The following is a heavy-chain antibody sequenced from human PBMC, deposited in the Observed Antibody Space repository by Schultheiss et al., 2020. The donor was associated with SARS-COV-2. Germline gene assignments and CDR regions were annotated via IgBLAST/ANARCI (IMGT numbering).Heavy chain of an antibody. V-gene: IGHV3-23*01. CDR2: ISGNGGIR. CDR1: GFTFSNNV. D-gene: IGHD2-2*01. J-gene: IGHJ3*02. CDR3: ARASRSSSTSSYAFDI. Sequence: GESLKISCAASGFTFSNNVMTWVRQAPGKGLEWVSAISGNGGIRNYADSGKGRFTVSRDNSKNTLYLEMSSLRAEDTALYYCARASRSSSTSSYAFDIWGQGTMVTVSS.